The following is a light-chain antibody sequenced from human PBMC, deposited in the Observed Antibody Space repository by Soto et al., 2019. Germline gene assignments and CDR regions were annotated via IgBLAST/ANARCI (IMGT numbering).Light chain of an antibody. CDR3: QQYNSYSRT. J-gene: IGKJ1*01. CDR2: DAS. V-gene: IGKV1-5*01. CDR1: QSISSW. Sequence: DIQMTQSPSTLSASVGDRVTITCRASQSISSWLAWYQQKPVKAPKLLIYDASSLESGVPSRFSGSGSGTEFTLTISSLQPDDFATYYSQQYNSYSRTFGQGTKVEIK.